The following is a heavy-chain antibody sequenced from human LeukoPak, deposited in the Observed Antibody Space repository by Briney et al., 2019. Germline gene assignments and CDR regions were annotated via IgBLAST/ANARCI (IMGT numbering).Heavy chain of an antibody. D-gene: IGHD3-10*01. V-gene: IGHV3-53*01. CDR1: GFTFSSYS. J-gene: IGHJ4*02. CDR2: IYSGGST. CDR3: ARSLSGWFGVRFDY. Sequence: GGSLRLSCAASGFTFSSYSMNWVRQAPGKGLEWVSVIYSGGSTYYADSVKGRFTISRDNSKNTLYLQMNSLRAEDTAVYYCARSLSGWFGVRFDYWGQGTLVTVSS.